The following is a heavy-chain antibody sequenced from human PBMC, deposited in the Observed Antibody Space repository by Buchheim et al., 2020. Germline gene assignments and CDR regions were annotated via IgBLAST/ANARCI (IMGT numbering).Heavy chain of an antibody. J-gene: IGHJ5*02. CDR1: GGSFSGYY. V-gene: IGHV4-34*01. Sequence: QVQLQQWGAGLLKPSETLSLTCAVYGGSFSGYYWSWIRQPPGKGLEWIGEINHSGSTNYNPSLKSRVTISIDTSKNHFSLKLSSVTAADTAVYYCARARYCSGGNCYSWRFDPWGQGTL. CDR2: INHSGST. D-gene: IGHD2-15*01. CDR3: ARARYCSGGNCYSWRFDP.